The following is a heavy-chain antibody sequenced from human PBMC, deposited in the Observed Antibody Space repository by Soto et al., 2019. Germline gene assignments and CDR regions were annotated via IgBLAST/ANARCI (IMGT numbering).Heavy chain of an antibody. CDR1: GFTFSSYA. J-gene: IGHJ4*02. CDR2: ISYDGSNK. V-gene: IGHV3-30-3*01. Sequence: LRLSCAASGFTFSSYAMHWVRQAPGKGLEWVAVISYDGSNKYYADSVKGRFTISRDNSKNTLYLQMNSLRAEDTAVYYCARDRYDILTGYLYWGQGTLVTVSS. CDR3: ARDRYDILTGYLY. D-gene: IGHD3-9*01.